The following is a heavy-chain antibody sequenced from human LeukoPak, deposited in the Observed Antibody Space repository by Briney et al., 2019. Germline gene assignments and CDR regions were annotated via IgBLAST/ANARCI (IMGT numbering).Heavy chain of an antibody. Sequence: ASVKVSCKASGYTFTGYYMHWVRQAPGQGLEWMGWISPNSGGTNYAQKFQGRVTMTRDTSISTAYMELSSLRSEDTAVYYCARGGYSYGQIDYWGQGTLVTVSS. V-gene: IGHV1-2*02. CDR1: GYTFTGYY. CDR2: ISPNSGGT. CDR3: ARGGYSYGQIDY. J-gene: IGHJ4*02. D-gene: IGHD5-18*01.